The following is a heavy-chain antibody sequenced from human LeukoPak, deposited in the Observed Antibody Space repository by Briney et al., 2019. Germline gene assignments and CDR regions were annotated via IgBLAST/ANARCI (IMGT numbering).Heavy chain of an antibody. J-gene: IGHJ4*02. D-gene: IGHD3-22*01. Sequence: GASVKVSCKASGYIFTSYNIYWVRQAPGQGLEWMGIINPSGGSTNYAQKFQGRVTITADESTSTAYMELSSLRSEDTAVYYCARSLYYYDSSGYPSPFDYWGQGTLVTVSS. CDR3: ARSLYYYDSSGYPSPFDY. CDR1: GYIFTSYN. V-gene: IGHV1-46*01. CDR2: INPSGGST.